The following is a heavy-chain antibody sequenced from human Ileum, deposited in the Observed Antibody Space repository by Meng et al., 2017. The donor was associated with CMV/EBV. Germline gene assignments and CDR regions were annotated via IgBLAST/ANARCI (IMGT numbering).Heavy chain of an antibody. CDR3: SRSAVSCRGGSCYDV. D-gene: IGHD2-15*01. Sequence: VSSYYSAWNWIRQSPSRGLEWLGRIYYRSEWTYDYADSLSSRTTISPDTSKNLLSLQLTSVTPDDTAVYYCSRSAVSCRGGSCYDVWGQGTTVTVSS. J-gene: IGHJ6*02. CDR1: VSSYYSA. V-gene: IGHV6-1*01. CDR2: IYYRSEWTY.